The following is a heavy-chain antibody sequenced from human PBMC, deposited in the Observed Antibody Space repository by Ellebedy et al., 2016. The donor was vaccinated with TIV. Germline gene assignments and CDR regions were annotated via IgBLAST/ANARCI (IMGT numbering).Heavy chain of an antibody. D-gene: IGHD3-3*01. J-gene: IGHJ4*02. CDR1: GFTFSSYA. CDR2: ISGSGGST. V-gene: IGHV3-23*01. Sequence: GESLKISCAASGFTFSSYAMSWVRQAPEKGLEWVSAISGSGGSTYYADSVKGRFTISRDNSKNTLYLQMNSLRAEDTAVYYCARGSYYDFWSGYLPSPTFDYWGQGTLVTVSS. CDR3: ARGSYYDFWSGYLPSPTFDY.